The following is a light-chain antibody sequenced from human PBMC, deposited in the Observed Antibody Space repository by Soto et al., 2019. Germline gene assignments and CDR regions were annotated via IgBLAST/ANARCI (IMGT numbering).Light chain of an antibody. J-gene: IGLJ3*02. CDR2: DTS. V-gene: IGLV7-46*01. Sequence: QTVVTQEPSLTVSPGGTVTLTCGSSTGAVTSGHYPYWFQQKPGQAPRTLIYDTSNKHSWTPARFSGSLLGGKAALTLSGALPEDDAEYYCLLSYSGARFWVFGGGTKVTVL. CDR3: LLSYSGARFWV. CDR1: TGAVTSGHY.